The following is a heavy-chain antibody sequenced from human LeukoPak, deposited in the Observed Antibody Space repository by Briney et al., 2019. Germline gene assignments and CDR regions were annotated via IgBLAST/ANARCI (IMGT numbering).Heavy chain of an antibody. V-gene: IGHV1-2*02. CDR2: INPNSGGT. D-gene: IGHD3-22*01. CDR3: ARDPYYYDSSGYYSDWFDP. CDR1: GYTLTGYY. Sequence: ASVKVFCMASGYTLTGYYMHWVRQAPGQGLEWMGWINPNSGGTNYAQKFQGRVTMTRDTSISTAYMELSRLRSDDTAVYYCARDPYYYDSSGYYSDWFDPWGQGTLVTVSS. J-gene: IGHJ5*02.